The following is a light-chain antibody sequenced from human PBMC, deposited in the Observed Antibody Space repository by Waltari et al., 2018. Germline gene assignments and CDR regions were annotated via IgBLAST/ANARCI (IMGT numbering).Light chain of an antibody. CDR3: QQRRDWPLT. J-gene: IGKJ4*01. CDR2: DTS. Sequence: DIVLTQSPAILSLSPGARASLSRRASQSVTNYLAWYQQKPGQAPRLLIYDTSSRATGIPARFSGSGFVTDFTLTISSLEPEDFAVYYCQQRRDWPLTFGGGTKVEIK. V-gene: IGKV3-11*01. CDR1: QSVTNY.